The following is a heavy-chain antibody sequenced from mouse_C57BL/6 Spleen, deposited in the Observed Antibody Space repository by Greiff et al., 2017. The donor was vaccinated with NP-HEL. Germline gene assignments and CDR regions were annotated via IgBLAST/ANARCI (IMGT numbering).Heavy chain of an antibody. D-gene: IGHD3-2*02. V-gene: IGHV5-6*01. CDR3: ARQTAQATYWFAY. J-gene: IGHJ3*01. CDR2: ISSGGSYT. Sequence: EVQLVESGGDLVKPGGSLKLSCAASGFTFSSYGMSWVRQTPDKRLEWVATISSGGSYTYYPDSVKWRFTISRDNAKNTLYLQMSSLKSEDTAMYYCARQTAQATYWFAYWGQGTLVTVSA. CDR1: GFTFSSYG.